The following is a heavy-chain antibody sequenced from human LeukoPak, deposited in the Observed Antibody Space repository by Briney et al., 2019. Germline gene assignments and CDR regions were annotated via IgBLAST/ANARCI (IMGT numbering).Heavy chain of an antibody. CDR1: GYTFTGYY. D-gene: IGHD6-13*01. CDR3: ARAEGYSSSWYVDY. J-gene: IGHJ4*02. V-gene: IGHV1-2*02. Sequence: ASVKVSCKASGYTFTGYYMHWVRQAPGQGLEWMGWINPNSGGTNYAQKFQGRVTMTRDTSISTAYMELSRLRSDDTAVYYCARAEGYSSSWYVDYWGQGTLVTVSS. CDR2: INPNSGGT.